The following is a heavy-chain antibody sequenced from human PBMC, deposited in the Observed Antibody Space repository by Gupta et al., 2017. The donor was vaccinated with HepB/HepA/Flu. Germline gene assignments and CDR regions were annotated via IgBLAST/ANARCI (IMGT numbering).Heavy chain of an antibody. CDR2: ISSSSSTI. D-gene: IGHD2-2*01. J-gene: IGHJ4*02. Sequence: EVQLVESGGGLVQPGGSLRLSCAASGFTFSSYSMNWVRQAPGKGLEWVSYISSSSSTIYYADSVKGRFTISRDNAKNSLYLQMNSLRDEDTAVYYCARVPEKGDCSSTSCYGYWGQGTLVTGSS. CDR3: ARVPEKGDCSSTSCYGY. V-gene: IGHV3-48*02. CDR1: GFTFSSYS.